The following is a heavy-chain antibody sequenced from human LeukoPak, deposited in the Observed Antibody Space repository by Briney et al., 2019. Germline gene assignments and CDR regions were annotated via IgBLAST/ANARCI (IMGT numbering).Heavy chain of an antibody. CDR1: GFTFSRYE. D-gene: IGHD5-18*01. J-gene: IGHJ4*02. V-gene: IGHV3-48*03. CDR2: ICSSGSTI. Sequence: GGSLRLSCAASGFTFSRYEMNWVRQAPGKGLEWVSYICSSGSTIYYADSVKGRFTISRDNAKNSLYLQMNSLGAEDTAVYYCARTGAGYSYGYLFWDYWGQGTLVTVSS. CDR3: ARTGAGYSYGYLFWDY.